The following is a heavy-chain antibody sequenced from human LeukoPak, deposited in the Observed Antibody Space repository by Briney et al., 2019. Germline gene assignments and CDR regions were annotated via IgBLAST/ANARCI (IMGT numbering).Heavy chain of an antibody. Sequence: GGSLRLSCAASGFTFSSYWMHWVRQAPGKGLVWVSHINSDGSSTNYADSVKGRSTISRDNAKNTLYLQMNSLRAEDTAVYYCANTRIAVRGRRMGFDYWGQGTLVTVSS. J-gene: IGHJ4*02. CDR2: INSDGSST. CDR3: ANTRIAVRGRRMGFDY. D-gene: IGHD6-19*01. CDR1: GFTFSSYW. V-gene: IGHV3-74*01.